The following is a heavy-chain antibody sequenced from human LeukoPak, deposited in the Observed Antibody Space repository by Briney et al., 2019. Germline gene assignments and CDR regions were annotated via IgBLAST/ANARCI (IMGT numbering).Heavy chain of an antibody. CDR1: GGSFSGYY. V-gene: IGHV4-34*01. Sequence: PSETLSLTCAVYGGSFSGYYWSWIRQPPGKGLEWLGEINHTGGTNYNPSLKSRVTISLAPSKNQFSLKLSSVTAADTAVYYCARGPHYYDSSGYLYYFDYWGQGTLVTVSS. CDR3: ARGPHYYDSSGYLYYFDY. CDR2: INHTGGT. J-gene: IGHJ4*02. D-gene: IGHD3-22*01.